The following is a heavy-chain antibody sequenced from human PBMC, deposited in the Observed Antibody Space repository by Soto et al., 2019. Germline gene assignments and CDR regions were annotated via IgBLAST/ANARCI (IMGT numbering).Heavy chain of an antibody. V-gene: IGHV4-39*01. J-gene: IGHJ6*02. D-gene: IGHD3-22*01. CDR3: ARGKVVTFWTGYYYGMDV. Sequence: SETLSLTCTVSGGSISSSSYYWGWIRKPPGKGLEWIGSIYYSGSTYYNPSLKSRVTISVDTSKNQFSLKLSSVTAADTAVYYCARGKVVTFWTGYYYGMDVWGQGTTVTVSS. CDR1: GGSISSSSYY. CDR2: IYYSGST.